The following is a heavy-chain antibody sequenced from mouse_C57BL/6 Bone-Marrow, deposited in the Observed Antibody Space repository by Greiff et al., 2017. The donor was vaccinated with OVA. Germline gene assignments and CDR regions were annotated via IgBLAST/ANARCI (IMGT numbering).Heavy chain of an antibody. CDR1: GYTFTDYY. CDR2: INPYNGGT. CDR3: ARSRGASSGPWFAY. V-gene: IGHV1-19*01. Sequence: DVKLQQSGPVLVKPGASVKMSCKASGYTFTDYYMNWVKQSHGKSLEWIGVINPYNGGTSYNQKFKGKATLTVDKSSSTAYMELNSLTSEDSAVYYCARSRGASSGPWFAYWGQGTLVTVSA. J-gene: IGHJ3*01. D-gene: IGHD3-2*02.